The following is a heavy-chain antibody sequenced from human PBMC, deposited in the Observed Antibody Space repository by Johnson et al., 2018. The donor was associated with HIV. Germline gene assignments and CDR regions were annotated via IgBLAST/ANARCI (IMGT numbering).Heavy chain of an antibody. J-gene: IGHJ3*02. CDR3: ARDQRITMMANTRDAFDI. CDR2: IWYDGSNK. V-gene: IGHV3-30*19. D-gene: IGHD3-22*01. Sequence: VQVVESGGGVVQPGRSLRLSCAASGFTFSSYGMHWVRQAPGKGLEWVAVIWYDGSNKYYADSVKGRFTISRDNSNNTQYLQMNSLRAEDTAVYYCARDQRITMMANTRDAFDIWGQGTMVTVSS. CDR1: GFTFSSYG.